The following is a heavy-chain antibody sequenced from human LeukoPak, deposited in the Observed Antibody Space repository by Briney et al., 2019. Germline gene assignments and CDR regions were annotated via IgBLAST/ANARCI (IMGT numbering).Heavy chain of an antibody. CDR3: ARVPFAEMATIGGYWFDY. CDR2: INHSGST. J-gene: IGHJ4*02. D-gene: IGHD5-24*01. V-gene: IGHV4-34*01. CDR1: GGSISSYH. Sequence: PSETLSLTCTVSGGSISSYHWSWIRQPPGKGLEWIGEINHSGSTNYNPSLKSRVTISVDTSKNQFSLKLSSVTAADTAVYYCARVPFAEMATIGGYWFDYWGQGTLVTVSS.